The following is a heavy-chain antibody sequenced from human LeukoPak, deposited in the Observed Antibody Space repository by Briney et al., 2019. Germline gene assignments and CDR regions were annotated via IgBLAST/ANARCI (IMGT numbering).Heavy chain of an antibody. J-gene: IGHJ5*02. CDR2: INHSGST. V-gene: IGHV4-34*01. D-gene: IGHD6-13*01. CDR3: ARGLEAAAGNWFDP. Sequence: SETLSLTCTVSGGSISSYYWSWIRQPPGKGLEWIGEINHSGSTNYNPSLKSRVTISVDTSKNQFSLKLSSVTAADTAVYYCARGLEAAAGNWFDPWGQGTLVTVSS. CDR1: GGSISSYY.